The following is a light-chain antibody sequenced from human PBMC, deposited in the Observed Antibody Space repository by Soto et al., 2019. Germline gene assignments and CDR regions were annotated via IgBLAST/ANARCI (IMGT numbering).Light chain of an antibody. V-gene: IGLV1-44*01. CDR1: SSNIGSNT. J-gene: IGLJ1*01. CDR3: AAWDDSLNVFYV. Sequence: QAVVTQPPSASGTPGRRVTISCSGSSSNIGSNTVNWYQQLPGTAPKLLIYSNNQRPSGVPDRFSGSKSGTSASLAISGLQSEDEADYYCAAWDDSLNVFYVFGTGTKVTVL. CDR2: SNN.